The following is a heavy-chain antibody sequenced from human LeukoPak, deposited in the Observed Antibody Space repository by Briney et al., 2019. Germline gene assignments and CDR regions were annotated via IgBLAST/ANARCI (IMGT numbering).Heavy chain of an antibody. J-gene: IGHJ6*02. Sequence: SETLSLTCAVYGGSFSGYYWSWIRQPPGKGLEWIGEINHSGSTNYDPSLKSRVTISVDTSKNQFSLKLSSVTAADTAVYYCARGLYGSGSYGRRKERYGMDVWGQGTTVTVSS. CDR3: ARGLYGSGSYGRRKERYGMDV. CDR1: GGSFSGYY. V-gene: IGHV4-34*01. CDR2: INHSGST. D-gene: IGHD3-10*01.